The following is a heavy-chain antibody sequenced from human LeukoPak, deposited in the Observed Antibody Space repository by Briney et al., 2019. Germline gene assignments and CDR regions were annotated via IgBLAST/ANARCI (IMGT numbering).Heavy chain of an antibody. D-gene: IGHD2-15*01. V-gene: IGHV4-39*07. CDR1: GGSISSSSYY. J-gene: IGHJ4*02. Sequence: SETLSLTCIVSGGSISSSSYYWGWIRQPPGKGLEWIGSIYYSGSTYYNPSLKSRVTISVDTSKNQFSLKLSSVTAADTAVYYCARAVVVVAATLYYFDYWGQGTLVTVSS. CDR2: IYYSGST. CDR3: ARAVVVVAATLYYFDY.